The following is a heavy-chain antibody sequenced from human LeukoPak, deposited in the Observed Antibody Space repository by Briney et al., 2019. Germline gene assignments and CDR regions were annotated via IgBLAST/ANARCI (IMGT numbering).Heavy chain of an antibody. J-gene: IGHJ4*02. CDR2: IGSSSSYI. CDR3: TRVCSGRCMTTVTTLKDSFDY. CDR1: GFTFSSYS. V-gene: IGHV3-21*03. D-gene: IGHD4-17*01. Sequence: GGSLRLSCAASGFTFSSYSMNWVRQAPGKGLEWVSSIGSSSSYIYYADSVKGRFTISRDNAKNSLYLQMNSLKTEDTAVYYCTRVCSGRCMTTVTTLKDSFDYWGQGTLVTVSS.